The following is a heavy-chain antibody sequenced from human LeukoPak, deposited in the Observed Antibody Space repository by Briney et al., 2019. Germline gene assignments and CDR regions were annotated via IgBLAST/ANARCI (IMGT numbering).Heavy chain of an antibody. D-gene: IGHD6-13*01. Sequence: GGSLRLSCAASGFTFSSYAMHWVRQAPGKGLEWVAVISYDGSNKYYADSVKGRFTISRDNSKNTLYLQMNSLRAEDTAVYYCARGYSSSWRASGDYWGQGTLVTVSS. CDR2: ISYDGSNK. J-gene: IGHJ4*02. V-gene: IGHV3-30*04. CDR3: ARGYSSSWRASGDY. CDR1: GFTFSSYA.